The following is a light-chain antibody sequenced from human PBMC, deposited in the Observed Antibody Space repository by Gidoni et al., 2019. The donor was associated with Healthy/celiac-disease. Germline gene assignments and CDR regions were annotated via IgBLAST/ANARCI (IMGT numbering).Light chain of an antibody. CDR1: QSVSSSY. CDR3: QQYGSSPQT. J-gene: IGKJ2*01. V-gene: IGKV3-20*01. Sequence: EIVLTQSPGTLSLSPGERATLSGRASQSVSSSYLAWYQQKPGQAPRLLIYGASSRATGIPDRCSGSGPGTDFTLTISRLEPEDFAVYYCQQYGSSPQTFGQGTKLEIK. CDR2: GAS.